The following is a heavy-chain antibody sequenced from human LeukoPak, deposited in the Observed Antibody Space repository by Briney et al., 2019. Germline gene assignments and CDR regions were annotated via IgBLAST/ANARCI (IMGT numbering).Heavy chain of an antibody. CDR1: GFAFSNYW. J-gene: IGHJ4*02. V-gene: IGHV3-7*05. CDR2: IKEDGSEE. D-gene: IGHD2-15*01. CDR3: ARDRGYCSGGRCYTVFDY. Sequence: PGGSLRLSCAASGFAFSNYWMGWVRQAPGKGLEWVARIKEDGSEEYYVDSVRGRFTISRDNAKDSLYLQINSLRDEDTAVYYCARDRGYCSGGRCYTVFDYWGQGTLVTVSS.